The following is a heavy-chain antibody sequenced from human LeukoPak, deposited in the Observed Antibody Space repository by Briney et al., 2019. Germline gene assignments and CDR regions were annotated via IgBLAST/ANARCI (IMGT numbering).Heavy chain of an antibody. Sequence: GGSLRLSCAASGFTFSSYGMHWVRQAPGKGLEWVAVIWYDGSNKYYADSGKGRFTISRDNSKNTLYLQMNSLRAEDTAVYYCARGGYDSSGYYLFDYWGQGTLVTVSS. D-gene: IGHD3-22*01. CDR3: ARGGYDSSGYYLFDY. V-gene: IGHV3-33*01. CDR1: GFTFSSYG. J-gene: IGHJ4*02. CDR2: IWYDGSNK.